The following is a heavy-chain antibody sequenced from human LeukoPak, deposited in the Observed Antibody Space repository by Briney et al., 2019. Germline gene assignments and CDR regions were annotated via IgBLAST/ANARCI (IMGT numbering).Heavy chain of an antibody. CDR2: ISIYNGNS. V-gene: IGHV1-18*01. CDR3: ARITYDFWSGYYMPDDP. D-gene: IGHD3-3*01. CDR1: GYTFTSYG. Sequence: ASVKVSCKASGYTFTSYGISWVRQAPGQGLEWMGWISIYNGNSDYAQKLRGRVTMTTDTSTSTAYLELRGLRSDDTAVYYCARITYDFWSGYYMPDDPWGQGTLVTVSS. J-gene: IGHJ5*02.